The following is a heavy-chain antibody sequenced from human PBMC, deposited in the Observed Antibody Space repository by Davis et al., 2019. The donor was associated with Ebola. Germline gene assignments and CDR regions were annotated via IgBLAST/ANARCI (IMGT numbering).Heavy chain of an antibody. J-gene: IGHJ6*02. CDR3: ARDRPLDFFFGDYYGMDV. D-gene: IGHD3-16*01. V-gene: IGHV3-7*01. Sequence: GESLKISCAASGFTFSTYSMSWVRQAPGKGLEWVANIRQDGREKHYVYSVKGRFTISRDNTKNSLFLQMNSLRDDETAVYYCARDRPLDFFFGDYYGMDVWGQGTTVTVSS. CDR1: GFTFSTYS. CDR2: IRQDGREK.